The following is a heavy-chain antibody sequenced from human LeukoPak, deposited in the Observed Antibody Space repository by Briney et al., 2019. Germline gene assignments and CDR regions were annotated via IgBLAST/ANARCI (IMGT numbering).Heavy chain of an antibody. CDR2: IYYTEST. J-gene: IGHJ4*02. CDR1: GGSFSSYY. Sequence: SETLSLTCTVSGGSFSSYYWSWIRQPPGKGLEWIGYIYYTESTNYNPSLKSRVTISVDMSKNQFSLKLSSVTAADTAVYYCARVPAYSSAFYYFDYWGQGTLVTVSS. D-gene: IGHD6-25*01. V-gene: IGHV4-59*01. CDR3: ARVPAYSSAFYYFDY.